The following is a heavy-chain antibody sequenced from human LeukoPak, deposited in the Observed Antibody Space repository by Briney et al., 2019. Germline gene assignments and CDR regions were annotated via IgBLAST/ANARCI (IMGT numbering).Heavy chain of an antibody. CDR1: GFAFSNYA. D-gene: IGHD3-10*01. CDR2: ISSGGTYE. V-gene: IGHV3-30*01. J-gene: IGHJ4*02. Sequence: GGSLRLSCAASGFAFSNYAMHWVRQAPGKGLEWVSLISSGGTYEYYADSVKCRFTLSRDNSKNTLYLQLNSLRAEDTAVYYCARDSTYYHDSGSSGPHYFDNWGQGTLVTVSS. CDR3: ARDSTYYHDSGSSGPHYFDN.